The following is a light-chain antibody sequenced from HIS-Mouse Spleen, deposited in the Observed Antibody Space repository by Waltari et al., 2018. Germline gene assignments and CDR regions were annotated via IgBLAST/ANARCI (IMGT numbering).Light chain of an antibody. CDR1: ALPNNY. CDR3: YSTDSSGNHRV. CDR2: EDS. Sequence: SYELTQPPSLSVSPGQTARLTCSGAALPNNYAYWYQQKSGQAPVLGIYEDSKRPSGIPERFSGSSSGTMATLTISGAQVEDEADYYCYSTDSSGNHRVFGGGTKLTVL. V-gene: IGLV3-10*01. J-gene: IGLJ2*01.